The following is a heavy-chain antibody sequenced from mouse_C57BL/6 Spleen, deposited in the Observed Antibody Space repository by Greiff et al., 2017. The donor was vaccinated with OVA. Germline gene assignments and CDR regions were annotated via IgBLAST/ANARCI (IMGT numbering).Heavy chain of an antibody. CDR1: GYAFSSSW. D-gene: IGHD6-5*01. CDR2: IYPGDGDT. Sequence: VKLQESGPELVKPGASVKISCKASGYAFSSSWMNWVKQRPGKGLEWIGRIYPGDGDTNYNGKFKGKATLTADKSSSTAYMQLSSLTSEDSAVYFCARGGTTLLDYWGQGTTLTVSS. V-gene: IGHV1-82*01. J-gene: IGHJ2*01. CDR3: ARGGTTLLDY.